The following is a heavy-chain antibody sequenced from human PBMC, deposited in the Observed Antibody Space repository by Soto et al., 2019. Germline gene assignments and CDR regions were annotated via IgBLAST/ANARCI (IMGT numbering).Heavy chain of an antibody. V-gene: IGHV4-34*01. CDR3: ARGQEGVVATH. Sequence: QVQLQQWGAGLLKPSESLSLTCVVYGGSLRGYYWSWIRQPPGKGLEWIGEIKDGGLTNYSPSLKSRATISAVTPKSQFSLKLHSVTAADRAVYYCARGQEGVVATHWDQGTLVTVSS. CDR2: IKDGGLT. CDR1: GGSLRGYY. D-gene: IGHD5-12*01. J-gene: IGHJ4*02.